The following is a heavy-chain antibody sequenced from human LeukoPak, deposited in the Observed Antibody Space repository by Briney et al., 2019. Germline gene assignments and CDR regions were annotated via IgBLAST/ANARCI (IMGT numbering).Heavy chain of an antibody. J-gene: IGHJ4*02. V-gene: IGHV3-23*01. CDR1: GFTFSSLA. CDR3: AKSPCGGGSCYTGFDD. CDR2: ISGSGGGT. D-gene: IGHD2-15*01. Sequence: GGSLRLSCAASGFTFSSLAMSWVRQAPGKGLEWVSTISGSGGGTYYADSVKGRFTISRDNSKNTLYLQITSLRVEDTAVYYCAKSPCGGGSCYTGFDDWGQGTLLTVSS.